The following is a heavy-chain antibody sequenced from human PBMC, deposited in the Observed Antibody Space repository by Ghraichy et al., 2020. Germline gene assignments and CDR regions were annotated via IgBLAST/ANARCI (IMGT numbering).Heavy chain of an antibody. V-gene: IGHV4-4*07. CDR2: T. D-gene: IGHD3-9*01. J-gene: IGHJ6*01. CDR3: ARSRGDDILTGYPYYFV. Sequence: TNYNPSLKSRVTMSVDTSKNQFSLKLSSVTAADTAVYYCARSRGDDILTGYPYYFV.